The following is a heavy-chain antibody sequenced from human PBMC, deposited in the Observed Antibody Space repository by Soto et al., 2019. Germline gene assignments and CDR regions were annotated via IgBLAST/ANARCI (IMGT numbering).Heavy chain of an antibody. CDR3: ARVGGDDFGDSGGFDY. CDR1: GGSIRDYF. Sequence: LSLTCTVSGGSIRDYFWTWIRQHPGKGLEWVGDIYYSGRTNYNPALKSRVSISVDTSKNHFYLQLRSVTAADTAVYYCARVGGDDFGDSGGFDYWGQGTLVTVSS. J-gene: IGHJ4*02. CDR2: IYYSGRT. D-gene: IGHD4-17*01. V-gene: IGHV4-59*01.